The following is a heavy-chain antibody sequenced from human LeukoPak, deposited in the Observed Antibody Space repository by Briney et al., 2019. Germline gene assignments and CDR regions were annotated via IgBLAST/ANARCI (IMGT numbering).Heavy chain of an antibody. V-gene: IGHV4-4*07. Sequence: SETLSLTCTVSGGPISGYYWSWIRQPAGKGLEWIGRIYTSGGTNYNPSLKSRVTISVDRSKNQFSLRLSPVTAADTAVYYCTRGVYCSGDSCYYYYYYMDVWGKGTTVTVSS. CDR2: IYTSGGT. J-gene: IGHJ6*03. D-gene: IGHD2-15*01. CDR3: TRGVYCSGDSCYYYYYYMDV. CDR1: GGPISGYY.